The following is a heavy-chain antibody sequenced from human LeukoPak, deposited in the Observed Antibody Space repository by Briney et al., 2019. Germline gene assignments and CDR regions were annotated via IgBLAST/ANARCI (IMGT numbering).Heavy chain of an antibody. V-gene: IGHV4-61*02. J-gene: IGHJ5*02. CDR3: ARDPTVGSYYDISP. D-gene: IGHD3-9*01. CDR2: IYTSGST. Sequence: PSETLFLTCTVSGGSISSSSYYWGWIRQPAGKGLEWIGRIYTSGSTNYNPSLKSRVTISVDTSKNQFSLKLSSVTAADTAVYYCARDPTVGSYYDISPWGQGTLVTVSS. CDR1: GGSISSSSYY.